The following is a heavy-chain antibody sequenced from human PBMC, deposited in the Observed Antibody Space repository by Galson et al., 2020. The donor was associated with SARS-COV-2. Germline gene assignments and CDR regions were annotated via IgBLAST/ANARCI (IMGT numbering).Heavy chain of an antibody. CDR2: IIPIFGTA. CDR1: GGTFSSYA. J-gene: IGHJ3*02. Sequence: SVKVSCKASGGTFSSYAISWVRQAPGQGLEWMGGIIPIFGTANYAQKFQGRVTITADKSTSTAYMELSSLRSEDTAVYYCARGLGVVVPAAFAFDIWGQGTMVTVSS. V-gene: IGHV1-69*06. D-gene: IGHD2-2*01. CDR3: ARGLGVVVPAAFAFDI.